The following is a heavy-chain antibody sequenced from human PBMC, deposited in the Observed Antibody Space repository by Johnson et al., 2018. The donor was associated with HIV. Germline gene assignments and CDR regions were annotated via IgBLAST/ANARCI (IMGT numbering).Heavy chain of an antibody. J-gene: IGHJ3*02. Sequence: QVQLVESGGGVVQPRQSLRLSSAASGLTFSSYGLHWVRQAPGTGLERVALIPYAGSNTYYADSVKGRFTISRDNSKNTLYLQMNSLRPEDTAVYYCAKPFPRWFAPLETAFDIWGQGTMVTVSS. D-gene: IGHD3-9*01. CDR2: IPYAGSNT. CDR3: AKPFPRWFAPLETAFDI. CDR1: GLTFSSYG. V-gene: IGHV3-30*18.